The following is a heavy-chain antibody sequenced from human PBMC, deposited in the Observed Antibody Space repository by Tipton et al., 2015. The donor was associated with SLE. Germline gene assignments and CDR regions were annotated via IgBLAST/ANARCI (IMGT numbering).Heavy chain of an antibody. V-gene: IGHV4-39*07. D-gene: IGHD1-20*01. J-gene: IGHJ5*02. Sequence: LRLSCTVSGGSISSSSYYWGWIRQPPGKGLEWIGSIYYSGSTYYNPSLKSRVTISVDTSKNQFSLKLSSVTAADTAAYYCARDRYNWNWFDPWGQGTLVTVSS. CDR2: IYYSGST. CDR3: ARDRYNWNWFDP. CDR1: GGSISSSSYY.